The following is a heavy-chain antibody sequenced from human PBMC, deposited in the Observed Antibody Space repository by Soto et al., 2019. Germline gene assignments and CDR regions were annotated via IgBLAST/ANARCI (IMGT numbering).Heavy chain of an antibody. CDR1: GFTFDDYA. D-gene: IGHD2-15*01. CDR3: AKGGRDGFCSCGRCYFDY. Sequence: EVQLVESGGGLVQPGRSLRLSCAASGFTFDDYAMHWVRRVPGKGLAWVSSISWNSNIIGYADSVKGRFTISRDNAKNSLYLQMNSLRPEDTALYYCAKGGRDGFCSCGRCYFDYWCQGTLGTVSS. J-gene: IGHJ4*02. CDR2: ISWNSNII. V-gene: IGHV3-9*01.